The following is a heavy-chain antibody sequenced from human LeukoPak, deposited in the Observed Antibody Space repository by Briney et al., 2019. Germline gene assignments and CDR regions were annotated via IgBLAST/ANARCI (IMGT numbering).Heavy chain of an antibody. J-gene: IGHJ4*02. CDR1: GGSFSGYY. Sequence: SETLSLTCAVYGGSFSGYYWSWIRQPPGKGLEWIGSIYYSGSTYYNPSLKSRVTISVDTSKNQFSLKLSSVTAADTAVYYCARVPYSSGWYGANTEYWGQGTLVTVSS. V-gene: IGHV4-34*01. D-gene: IGHD6-19*01. CDR3: ARVPYSSGWYGANTEY. CDR2: IYYSGST.